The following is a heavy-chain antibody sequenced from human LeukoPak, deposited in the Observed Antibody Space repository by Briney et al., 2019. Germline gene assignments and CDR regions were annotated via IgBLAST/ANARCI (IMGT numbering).Heavy chain of an antibody. V-gene: IGHV3-48*01. Sequence: PGGSLRLSCAASGFTFSSFGMNWVRQAPGKGLEWISYISITSSTIYYADSVKGRFTISRDSAKNSLYLQMNSLRAEDTAVYYCARHYSGAYGLGYWGQGTLVTVSS. J-gene: IGHJ4*02. CDR2: ISITSSTI. CDR1: GFTFSSFG. CDR3: ARHYSGAYGLGY. D-gene: IGHD1-26*01.